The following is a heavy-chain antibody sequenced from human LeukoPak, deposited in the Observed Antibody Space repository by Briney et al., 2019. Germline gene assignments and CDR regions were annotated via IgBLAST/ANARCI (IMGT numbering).Heavy chain of an antibody. CDR3: ARQETYSSGWYSWNYFDY. D-gene: IGHD6-19*01. Sequence: GSLRLSCAASGFTFSSYSMNWVRQPPGKGLEWIGSIYYSGSTYYNPSLKSRVTISVDTSKNQFSLKLSSVTAADTAVYYCARQETYSSGWYSWNYFDYWGQGTLVTVSS. CDR2: IYYSGST. J-gene: IGHJ4*02. V-gene: IGHV4-39*01. CDR1: GFTFSSYSMN.